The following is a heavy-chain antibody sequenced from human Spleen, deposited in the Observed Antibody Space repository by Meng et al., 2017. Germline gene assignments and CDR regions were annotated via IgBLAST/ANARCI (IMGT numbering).Heavy chain of an antibody. J-gene: IGHJ5*02. V-gene: IGHV4-61*03. CDR2: IYYTGST. CDR1: GDSVTSGNYH. CDR3: ARDPHTTGTYDL. D-gene: IGHD1-1*01. Sequence: VQLQDSGPSLFTPSETLALSCTVAGDSVTSGNYHWSWCLQPPGKGPEWIGYIYYTGSTNYNPSLKSRLTMSIDTSKNRFSLKLTSVTAADTAVYYCARDPHTTGTYDLWGQGTLVTVSS.